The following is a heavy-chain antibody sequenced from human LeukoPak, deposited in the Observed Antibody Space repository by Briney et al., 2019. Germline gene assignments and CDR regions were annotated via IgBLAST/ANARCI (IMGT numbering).Heavy chain of an antibody. CDR2: ITSDGGGT. J-gene: IGHJ4*02. CDR1: GFTFSNNW. Sequence: GGSLRLSCAASGFTFSNNWMHWVRHAPGKGLVWVSLITSDGGGTSYADSVKGRFTISRDNAKNTLYLQMNSLRAEDTAVYYCARGGVTGAWDYWGQGILVTVSS. CDR3: ARGGVTGAWDY. D-gene: IGHD1-26*01. V-gene: IGHV3-74*01.